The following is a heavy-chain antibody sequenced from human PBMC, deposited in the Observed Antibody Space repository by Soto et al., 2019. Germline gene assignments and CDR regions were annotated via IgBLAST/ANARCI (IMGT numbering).Heavy chain of an antibody. CDR1: GDSVSSNSAA. V-gene: IGHV6-1*01. D-gene: IGHD1-26*01. CDR2: TYYRSKWYN. Sequence: SPTLSLTCDISGDSVSSNSAAWNWIRQSPSRGLEWLGRTYYRSKWYNDYAVSVKSRITINPDASENQFSLQLNSVTPEDTAVYYCARDESQDSGSVPRLGDYYGMDVWGQGTTVTVSS. CDR3: ARDESQDSGSVPRLGDYYGMDV. J-gene: IGHJ6*02.